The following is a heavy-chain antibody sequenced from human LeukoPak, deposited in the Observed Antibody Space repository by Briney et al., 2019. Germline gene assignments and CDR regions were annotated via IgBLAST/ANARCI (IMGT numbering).Heavy chain of an antibody. CDR2: INHSGST. CDR3: ARGGPQYYYNGLDV. J-gene: IGHJ6*02. V-gene: IGHV4-34*01. Sequence: SETLSLTCAVYGGSFGGYCWSWIRQPPGKGLEWIGEINHSGSTNYNPSLKSRVTISVDTSKNQFSLKLSSVTAADMAVYYCARGGPQYYYNGLDVWGLGTTATVSS. CDR1: GGSFGGYC.